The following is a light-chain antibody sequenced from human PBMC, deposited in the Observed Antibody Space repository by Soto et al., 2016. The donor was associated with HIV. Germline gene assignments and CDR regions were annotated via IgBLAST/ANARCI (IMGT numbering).Light chain of an antibody. V-gene: IGKV1-33*01. J-gene: IGKJ2*01. CDR2: RAS. Sequence: DIQMTQSPSSLSASIGDSVTITCRASQDITNFLNWYQHKPGKAPKLLIYRASNLETGVPSGFSGSGSGTDFTFTISSLQPEDIATYYCQQYHNLPYTFGQGTKLEIK. CDR1: QDITNF. CDR3: QQYHNLPYT.